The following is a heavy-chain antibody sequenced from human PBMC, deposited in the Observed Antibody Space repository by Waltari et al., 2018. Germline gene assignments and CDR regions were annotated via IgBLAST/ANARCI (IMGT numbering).Heavy chain of an antibody. V-gene: IGHV1-69*13. CDR1: GGTFSSYA. D-gene: IGHD3-10*01. J-gene: IGHJ4*02. CDR3: ARDSLPYGSGNALDY. CDR2: IFPIFGTA. Sequence: QVQLVQSGAGVKKPGSSVKVSCKASGGTFSSYAISWVRQDPGQGLEWMGGIFPIFGTANYAQKFQGRVTITADESTSTAYMELSSLRSEDTAVYYCARDSLPYGSGNALDYWGQGTLVTVSS.